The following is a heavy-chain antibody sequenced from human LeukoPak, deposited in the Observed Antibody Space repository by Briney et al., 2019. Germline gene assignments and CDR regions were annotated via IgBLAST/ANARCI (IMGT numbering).Heavy chain of an antibody. D-gene: IGHD1-26*01. J-gene: IGHJ5*02. CDR1: GFTFNSYA. CDR3: AKGSRGNYDH. CDR2: ITDSGFST. Sequence: GGSLRLSCAASGFTFNSYAMAWVRQAPEKGLEWVSSITDSGFSTYYADSVKGRFTISRDNSENTVYLQMNSLRAEDTAVYYCAKGSRGNYDHWGQGTLVTVSS. V-gene: IGHV3-23*01.